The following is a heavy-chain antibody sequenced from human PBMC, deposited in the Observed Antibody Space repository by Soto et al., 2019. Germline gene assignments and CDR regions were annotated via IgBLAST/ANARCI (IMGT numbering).Heavy chain of an antibody. V-gene: IGHV1-8*01. CDR1: GYTFTSYD. J-gene: IGHJ6*02. Sequence: ASVKVSCKASGYTFTSYDINWVRQATGQGLEWMGWMNPNSGNTGYAQKFQGRVTMTRNTSISTAYMELSSLRSEDTAVYYCARQLRFLEWLLYADYYYGMDGWGQGTTVTVSS. D-gene: IGHD3-3*01. CDR2: MNPNSGNT. CDR3: ARQLRFLEWLLYADYYYGMDG.